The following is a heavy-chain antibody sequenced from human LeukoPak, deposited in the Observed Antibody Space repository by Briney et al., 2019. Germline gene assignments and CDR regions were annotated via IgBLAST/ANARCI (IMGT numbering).Heavy chain of an antibody. V-gene: IGHV4-31*03. CDR2: IYYSGST. Sequence: SETLSLTCTVSGGSISSGGYYWSWIRQHPGKGLEWIGYIYYSGSTYYNPSLKSRVTISVDTSKNQFSLKLSSVTAADTAVYYCARFGYGDYPYYFDYWGQGTLVIVSS. D-gene: IGHD4-17*01. CDR3: ARFGYGDYPYYFDY. J-gene: IGHJ4*02. CDR1: GGSISSGGYY.